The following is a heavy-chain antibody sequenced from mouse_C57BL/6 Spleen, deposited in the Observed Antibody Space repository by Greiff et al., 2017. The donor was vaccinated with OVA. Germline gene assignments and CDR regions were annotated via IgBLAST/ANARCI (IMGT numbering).Heavy chain of an antibody. V-gene: IGHV1-59*01. D-gene: IGHD2-3*01. J-gene: IGHJ4*01. CDR2: IDPSDSYT. CDR1: GYTFTSYW. Sequence: QVQLQQPGAELVRPGTSVKLSCKASGYTFTSYWMHWVKQRPGQGLEWIGVIDPSDSYTNYNQKFKGKATLTVDTSSSTAYMQLSSLTSEDSAVYYCARGVYDPYYAMDYWGQGTSVTVSS. CDR3: ARGVYDPYYAMDY.